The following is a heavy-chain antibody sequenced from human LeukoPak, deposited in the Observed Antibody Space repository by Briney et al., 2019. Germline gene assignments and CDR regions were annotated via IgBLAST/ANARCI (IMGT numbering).Heavy chain of an antibody. CDR2: IYPGDSES. J-gene: IGHJ3*01. D-gene: IGHD6-13*01. Sequence: GESLKISCKGTGYNFNNFWIAWVRQMPGKGLEWMGTIYPGDSESRYSPSFQGQVTISGDKSLTTAHLQWSSLRASDTAIYYCARSGRGAAGRGTFDLWGQGTMVIVSA. CDR1: GYNFNNFW. CDR3: ARSGRGAAGRGTFDL. V-gene: IGHV5-51*01.